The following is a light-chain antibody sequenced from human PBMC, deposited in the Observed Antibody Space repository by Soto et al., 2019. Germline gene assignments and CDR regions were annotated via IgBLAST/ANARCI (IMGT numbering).Light chain of an antibody. J-gene: IGKJ1*01. CDR1: QSVSSY. V-gene: IGKV3-15*01. Sequence: EIVMTQSPATLSVSPGERATLSCRASQSVSSYLAWYQQKPGQAPRLLIYGASTRATGIPARFSGSGSGTEFTLTISSLQSEDFAVYYCQQYNNWPRGTFGQGTKVAIK. CDR2: GAS. CDR3: QQYNNWPRGT.